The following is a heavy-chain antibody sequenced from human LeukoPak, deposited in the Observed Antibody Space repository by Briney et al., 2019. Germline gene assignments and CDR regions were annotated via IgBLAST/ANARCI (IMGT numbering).Heavy chain of an antibody. J-gene: IGHJ4*02. V-gene: IGHV3-23*01. CDR3: AKCPNYYDSSGYYY. CDR1: GFTFSSYA. D-gene: IGHD3-22*01. CDR2: ISGSGGST. Sequence: GGSLRLSCAASGFTFSSYAMSRVRQAPGKGLEWVSAISGSGGSTYYADSVKGRFTISRDNSKNTLYLQMNSLRAEDTAVYYCAKCPNYYDSSGYYYWGQGTLVTVSS.